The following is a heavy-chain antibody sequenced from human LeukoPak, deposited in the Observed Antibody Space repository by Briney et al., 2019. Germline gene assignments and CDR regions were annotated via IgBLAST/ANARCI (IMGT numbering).Heavy chain of an antibody. J-gene: IGHJ4*02. CDR2: IYYSGST. V-gene: IGHV4-39*01. CDR3: ARCHSIVGADFDY. Sequence: SETLSLTCTVSGGSISSSSYYWGWTRQPPGKGLECIGSIYYSGSTYYNPSLKSRVTISVDTSKNQFSLKLSSVTAADTAVYYCARCHSIVGADFDYWGQGTLVTVSS. D-gene: IGHD1-26*01. CDR1: GGSISSSSYY.